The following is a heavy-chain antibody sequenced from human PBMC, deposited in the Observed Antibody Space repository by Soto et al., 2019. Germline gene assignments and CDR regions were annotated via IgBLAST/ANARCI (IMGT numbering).Heavy chain of an antibody. CDR2: IYYSGST. J-gene: IGHJ5*02. D-gene: IGHD3-9*01. Sequence: NPSETLSLTCTVSGGSISSSSYYWGWIRQPPGKGLEWIGSIYYSGSTYYNPSLKSRVTISVDTSKNQFSLKLSSVTAADTAVYYCARPSRRYFDGVVWFDPWGQGTLVTVSS. CDR1: GGSISSSSYY. V-gene: IGHV4-39*01. CDR3: ARPSRRYFDGVVWFDP.